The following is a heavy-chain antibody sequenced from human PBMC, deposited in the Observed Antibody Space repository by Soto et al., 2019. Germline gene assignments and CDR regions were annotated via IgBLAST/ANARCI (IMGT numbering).Heavy chain of an antibody. CDR3: ARFSTTWEFDY. D-gene: IGHD2-2*01. V-gene: IGHV3-33*01. CDR2: IWHDGSNK. J-gene: IGHJ4*02. Sequence: SLRLSCAASGFIFSNYGMHWVRQAPGKGLEWVAAIWHDGSNKLYADAVKGRLTISRDISKNTLYVQMNSLRVEDTAVYYCARFSTTWEFDYWGQGTLVTVSS. CDR1: GFIFSNYG.